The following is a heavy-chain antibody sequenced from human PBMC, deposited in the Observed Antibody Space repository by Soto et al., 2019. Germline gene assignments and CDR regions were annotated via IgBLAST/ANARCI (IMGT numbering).Heavy chain of an antibody. Sequence: EVQLVESGGGLVQPGGSLRLSCAASGFTLSSYWMHWVRQAPGKGLEWVSRINRDGSSISYADSVKGRFTISRDSAKNTLYLQRNSLRAEDTAVYYCARDPAPIGWYDYWGQGTLVTVSS. D-gene: IGHD6-19*01. CDR1: GFTLSSYW. CDR2: INRDGSSI. CDR3: ARDPAPIGWYDY. J-gene: IGHJ4*02. V-gene: IGHV3-74*01.